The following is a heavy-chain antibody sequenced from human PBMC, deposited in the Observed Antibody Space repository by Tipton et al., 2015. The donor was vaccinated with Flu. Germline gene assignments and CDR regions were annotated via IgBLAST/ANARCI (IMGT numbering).Heavy chain of an antibody. J-gene: IGHJ2*01. Sequence: SLRLSCVASGFTFSDHHMDWVRQAPGKGLEWVGRVRNKANTYTTEYAPSVTGRFTISRDIAKDTLYLQMNSLGAEDSAVYYCARDLGVPAHDWYFDLWGRGTLVTVSS. D-gene: IGHD2-2*01. CDR2: VRNKANTYTT. V-gene: IGHV3-72*01. CDR1: GFTFSDHH. CDR3: ARDLGVPAHDWYFDL.